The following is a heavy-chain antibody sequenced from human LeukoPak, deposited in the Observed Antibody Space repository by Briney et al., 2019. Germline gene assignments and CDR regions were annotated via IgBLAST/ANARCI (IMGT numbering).Heavy chain of an antibody. CDR1: GGTFSSYA. CDR3: AREPAVVGIPFDY. V-gene: IGHV1-69*04. Sequence: ASVKVSCKASGGTFSSYAISWVRQAPGQGLEWMGRIIPILGIANYAQKFQGRVTITADKSTSTAYMELSSLRSEDTAVYYCAREPAVVGIPFDYWGQGTLVTVSS. J-gene: IGHJ4*02. D-gene: IGHD2-2*01. CDR2: IIPILGIA.